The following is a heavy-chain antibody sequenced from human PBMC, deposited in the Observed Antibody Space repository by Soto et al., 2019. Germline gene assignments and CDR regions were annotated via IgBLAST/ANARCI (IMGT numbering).Heavy chain of an antibody. Sequence: QVPLRESGPRLVKPSETLSLTCTVSGGSISGGYYWTWIRQHPGKGLEWIGYIYYSGSTYYNPSLKSRITISVDTSKNQFSLRLSSVTAADTALYYCARLGGVDGALWFDYWGQGTLVTVSS. D-gene: IGHD1-26*01. V-gene: IGHV4-31*03. CDR2: IYYSGST. J-gene: IGHJ4*02. CDR1: GGSISGGYY. CDR3: ARLGGVDGALWFDY.